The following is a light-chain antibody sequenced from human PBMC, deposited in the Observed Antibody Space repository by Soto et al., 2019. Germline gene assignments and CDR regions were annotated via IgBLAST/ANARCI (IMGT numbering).Light chain of an antibody. CDR2: EGS. J-gene: IGLJ3*02. Sequence: QSALTQPASVSGSPGQSITISCTGTSSDVGSYNLVSWYQQHPGKAPKLMIYEGSKRPSGVSIRFSGSKSGNTASLTFSGLQAEDEADYYCCSYAGSRVFGGGTKLTVL. V-gene: IGLV2-23*01. CDR3: CSYAGSRV. CDR1: SSDVGSYNL.